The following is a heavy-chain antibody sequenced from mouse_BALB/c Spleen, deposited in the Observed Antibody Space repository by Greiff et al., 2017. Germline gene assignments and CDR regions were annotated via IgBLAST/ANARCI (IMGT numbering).Heavy chain of an antibody. J-gene: IGHJ4*01. CDR2: INPSTGYT. Sequence: QVQLQQSGGDLAKPGASVKMSCKASGYTFTSYWMHWVKQRPGQGLEWIGYINPSTGYTEYNQKFKDKATLTADKSSSTAYMQLSSLASEDSAVYYCARWGSGYAMDYWGQGTSVTVSS. D-gene: IGHD3-1*01. V-gene: IGHV1-7*01. CDR1: GYTFTSYW. CDR3: ARWGSGYAMDY.